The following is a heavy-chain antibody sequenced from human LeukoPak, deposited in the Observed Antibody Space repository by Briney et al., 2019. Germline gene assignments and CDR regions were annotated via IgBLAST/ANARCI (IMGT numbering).Heavy chain of an antibody. CDR1: GFTFSTYW. V-gene: IGHV3-7*03. CDR3: IVFGDSNH. CDR2: MKRDGSEI. D-gene: IGHD4-17*01. Sequence: GGSLRLSCSASGFTFSTYWMSWVRQAPGKGLEWVANMKRDGSEIYYVDSVRGRFTISRDNARNSLYLQMNSLRVEDTAVYYCIVFGDSNHWGQGTLVTVSS. J-gene: IGHJ5*02.